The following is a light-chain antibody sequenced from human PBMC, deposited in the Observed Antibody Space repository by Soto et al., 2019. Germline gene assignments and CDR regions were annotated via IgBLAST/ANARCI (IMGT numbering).Light chain of an antibody. V-gene: IGKV3-11*01. CDR2: DAS. J-gene: IGKJ4*01. CDR1: HSVSRS. CDR3: QQRSNWPPVT. Sequence: EVVLTQSPATLSLSPGERATLSCRASHSVSRSLAWYQQKPGQAPRLLIYDASNRATGIPARFTGSGSGTDFTLTISSLEPEDFAVYYCQQRSNWPPVTFGGGTKVEIK.